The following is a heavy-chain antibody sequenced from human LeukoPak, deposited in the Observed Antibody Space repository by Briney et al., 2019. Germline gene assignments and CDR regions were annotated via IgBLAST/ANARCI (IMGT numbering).Heavy chain of an antibody. D-gene: IGHD3-16*01. CDR2: IKSKSDGGTT. Sequence: GRSLRLSCAASGFTFSSYAMHWVRQAPGKGLEWVGRIKSKSDGGTTDYAAPVKGRFTISRDDSKNTLYLQMNSLKTEDTAVYYCTTALRRGSYSDCWGQGTLVTVSS. CDR3: TTALRRGSYSDC. V-gene: IGHV3-15*01. CDR1: GFTFSSYA. J-gene: IGHJ4*02.